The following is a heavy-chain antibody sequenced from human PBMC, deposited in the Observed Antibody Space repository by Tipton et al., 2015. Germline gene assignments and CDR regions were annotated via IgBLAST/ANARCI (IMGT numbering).Heavy chain of an antibody. V-gene: IGHV4-61*01. D-gene: IGHD5-24*01. CDR1: AYSISSDYY. CDR2: IYYSGST. J-gene: IGHJ6*02. CDR3: ARDLEHGMDV. Sequence: TLSLTCAVSAYSISSDYYWSWIRQPPGKELEWIGYIYYSGSTNYNPSLKSRATISVDTSKNQFSLKLSSVTAADTAVYYCARDLEHGMDVWGQGTTVTVSS.